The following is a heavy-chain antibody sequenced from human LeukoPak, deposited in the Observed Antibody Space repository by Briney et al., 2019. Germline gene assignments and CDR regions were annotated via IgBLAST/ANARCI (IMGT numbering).Heavy chain of an antibody. D-gene: IGHD6-13*01. CDR3: ARVRYSSSWYGGWFDP. CDR1: VGSFNGYY. Sequence: SETLSLTCAVYVGSFNGYYWSWLRQPPGKGLEWIGEINHSGSTNYNPSLKSRVTISVDTSKNQYSLKLSSVTAADTAVYYCARVRYSSSWYGGWFDPWGQGTLVTVSS. CDR2: INHSGST. V-gene: IGHV4-34*01. J-gene: IGHJ5*02.